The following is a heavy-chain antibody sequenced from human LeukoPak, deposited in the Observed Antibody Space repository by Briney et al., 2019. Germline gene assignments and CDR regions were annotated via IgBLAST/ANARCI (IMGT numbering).Heavy chain of an antibody. Sequence: GGSLRLSCAASGFTFSSYSMNWVRQAPGKGLEWVSSISSSSSYIYYADSVKGRFTISRDNAKNSLYLQMNSLRDEDTAVYYCARGDDDYVRYFDYWGQGTLVTVSS. CDR2: ISSSSSYI. CDR1: GFTFSSYS. CDR3: ARGDDDYVRYFDY. V-gene: IGHV3-21*01. J-gene: IGHJ4*02. D-gene: IGHD4-17*01.